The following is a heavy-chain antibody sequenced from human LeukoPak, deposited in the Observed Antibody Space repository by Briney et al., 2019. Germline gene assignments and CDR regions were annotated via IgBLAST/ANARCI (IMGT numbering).Heavy chain of an antibody. V-gene: IGHV1-18*01. D-gene: IGHD1-26*01. CDR3: ARANSGSYLEGLDY. Sequence: GASVKVSCKASGYTFTSYGISWVRQAPGQGLEWMGWISAYNGNTNYAQKLQGRVTMTTDTSTSTAYMELRSLRSDDTAVYYCARANSGSYLEGLDYWGQGTLVTVSS. CDR1: GYTFTSYG. CDR2: ISAYNGNT. J-gene: IGHJ4*02.